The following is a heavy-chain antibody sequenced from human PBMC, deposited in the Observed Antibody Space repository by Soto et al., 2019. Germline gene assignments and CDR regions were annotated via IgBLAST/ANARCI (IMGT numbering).Heavy chain of an antibody. J-gene: IGHJ6*02. CDR3: ARDQEAGSFFPYYYGMDV. D-gene: IGHD6-13*01. CDR2: ISSSGSTI. CDR1: GFTFSSCE. Sequence: WGSLRLSCATSGFTFSSCEMTWVRQAPGKGLEWVSYISSSGSTIYYADSVKGRFTISRDNAKNSLYLQMDSLRAEDTAVYYCARDQEAGSFFPYYYGMDVWGQGTTVTVSS. V-gene: IGHV3-48*03.